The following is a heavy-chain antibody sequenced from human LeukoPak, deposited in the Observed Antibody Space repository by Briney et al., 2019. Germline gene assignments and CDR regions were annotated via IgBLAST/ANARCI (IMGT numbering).Heavy chain of an antibody. D-gene: IGHD5-24*01. CDR1: GFTFSRFW. J-gene: IGHJ6*03. Sequence: GGSLRLSCAVSGFTFSRFWMSWVRQAPGKGLEWVANIKQDGSQKSYVDSVKGRFTISRDNAKNSLYLQMNSLRAEDTAVYYCATEITPYYYMDVWGKGTTVSISS. CDR2: IKQDGSQK. V-gene: IGHV3-7*03. CDR3: ATEITPYYYMDV.